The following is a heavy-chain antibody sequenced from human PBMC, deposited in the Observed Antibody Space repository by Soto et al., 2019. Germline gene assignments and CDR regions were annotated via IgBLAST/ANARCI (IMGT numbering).Heavy chain of an antibody. Sequence: QVQLVESGGGVVQPGRSLRLSCAASGFTFSSYAMHWVRQAPGKGLEWVAVISYDGSNKYYADSVKGRFTISRDNSKNTLYLQMNSLRAEDTAVYYCARDADLYYYDSSAPQTSYGMDVWGQGTTVTVSS. V-gene: IGHV3-30-3*01. D-gene: IGHD3-22*01. J-gene: IGHJ6*02. CDR1: GFTFSSYA. CDR2: ISYDGSNK. CDR3: ARDADLYYYDSSAPQTSYGMDV.